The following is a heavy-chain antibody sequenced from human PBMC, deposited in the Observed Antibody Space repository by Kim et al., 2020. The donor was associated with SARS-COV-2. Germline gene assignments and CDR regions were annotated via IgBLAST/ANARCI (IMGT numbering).Heavy chain of an antibody. CDR2: INPNTGGT. CDR1: GYTFTDYY. Sequence: ASVKVSCKTSGYTFTDYYMHWVRQAPGQGLEWMGLINPNTGGTNSAQKFQGRVTMTRDTSISTAYMELSRLRSDDTAVYYCARAAPRTRVADNWFDPWGQ. V-gene: IGHV1-2*02. J-gene: IGHJ5*02. CDR3: ARAAPRTRVADNWFDP.